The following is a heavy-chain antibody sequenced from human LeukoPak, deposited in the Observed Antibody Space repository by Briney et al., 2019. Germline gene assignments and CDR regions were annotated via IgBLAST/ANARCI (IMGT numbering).Heavy chain of an antibody. J-gene: IGHJ5*02. Sequence: ASVKVSCKASGYTFTGYYMHWVRQAPGQGLEWMGWINPNSGGTNYAQKFQGRVTMTRDTSISTAYMELSRLRSDDTAVYYCARDHHTVTTGRAWFDPWGQGTLVTVSS. D-gene: IGHD4-17*01. CDR1: GYTFTGYY. CDR2: INPNSGGT. CDR3: ARDHHTVTTGRAWFDP. V-gene: IGHV1-2*02.